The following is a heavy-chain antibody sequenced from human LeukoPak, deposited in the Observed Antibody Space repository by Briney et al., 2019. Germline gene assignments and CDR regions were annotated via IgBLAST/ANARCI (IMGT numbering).Heavy chain of an antibody. Sequence: SETLSLTCAVYGGSVSGYYWSWIRQPAGKGLEWIGQTNDSGSTNYNPSLKSRVTISVDTSKNQCSLKSSPLTAADTAVYYCARGYIVVVVAATRGYFDYWGQGTLVTVSS. D-gene: IGHD2-15*01. J-gene: IGHJ4*02. V-gene: IGHV4-34*01. CDR3: ARGYIVVVVAATRGYFDY. CDR2: TNDSGST. CDR1: GGSVSGYY.